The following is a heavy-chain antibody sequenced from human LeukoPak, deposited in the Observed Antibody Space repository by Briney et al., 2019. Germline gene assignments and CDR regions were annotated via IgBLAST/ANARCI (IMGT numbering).Heavy chain of an antibody. D-gene: IGHD3-3*01. CDR1: GYTLTELS. CDR2: LDPEDGET. Sequence: ASVKVSCKVSGYTLTELSMHWVRQAPGKGLEWMGGLDPEDGETIYTQKFQGRVTMTEDTSTDTAYMELSSLRSEDTAVYYCATGQGITIFGVVSGYWGQGTLVTVSS. CDR3: ATGQGITIFGVVSGY. V-gene: IGHV1-24*01. J-gene: IGHJ4*02.